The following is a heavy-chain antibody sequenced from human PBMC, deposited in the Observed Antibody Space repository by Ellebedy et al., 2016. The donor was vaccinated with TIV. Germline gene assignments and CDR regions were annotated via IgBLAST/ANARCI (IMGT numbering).Heavy chain of an antibody. Sequence: GGSLRLSCAASGFTFSSYAMSWVRQAPGKGLEWVSAISGSGGSTYYADSVKGRFTISRDNSKNTLYLQMNSLRAEDTAVYYCAKGAYCTNGVCYPSNYYYGMDVWGQGTTVTVSS. CDR1: GFTFSSYA. D-gene: IGHD2-8*01. CDR2: ISGSGGST. J-gene: IGHJ6*02. V-gene: IGHV3-23*01. CDR3: AKGAYCTNGVCYPSNYYYGMDV.